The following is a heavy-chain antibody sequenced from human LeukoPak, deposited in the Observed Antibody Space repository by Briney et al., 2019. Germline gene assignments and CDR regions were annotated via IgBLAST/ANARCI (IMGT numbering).Heavy chain of an antibody. J-gene: IGHJ5*02. CDR3: ARGVMITFGGEYNWFDP. V-gene: IGHV1-2*02. CDR1: GYTFTGYY. CDR2: INPNSGGT. Sequence: ASVKVPCKASGYTFTGYYMHWVRQAPGQGLEWMGWINPNSGGTNYAQKFQGRVTMTRDTSISTAYMELSRLRSDDTAVYYCARGVMITFGGEYNWFDPWGKGTLVTVSS. D-gene: IGHD3-16*01.